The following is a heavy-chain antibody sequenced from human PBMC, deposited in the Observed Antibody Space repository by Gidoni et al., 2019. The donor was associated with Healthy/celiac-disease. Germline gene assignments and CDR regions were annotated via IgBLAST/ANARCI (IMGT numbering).Heavy chain of an antibody. CDR3: ARVPRYYDYVWGSYRFESYYYYGMDV. J-gene: IGHJ6*02. Sequence: QVQLVQSGAEVKQPGSSVKVSCKASGGTFSSYDISWVRQAPGQGLEWMGGIIPIFGTANYAQKFHGRVTITADESTSTAYMELSSLRSEDTAVYYCARVPRYYDYVWGSYRFESYYYYGMDVWGQGTTVTVSS. D-gene: IGHD3-16*02. CDR1: GGTFSSYD. V-gene: IGHV1-69*01. CDR2: IIPIFGTA.